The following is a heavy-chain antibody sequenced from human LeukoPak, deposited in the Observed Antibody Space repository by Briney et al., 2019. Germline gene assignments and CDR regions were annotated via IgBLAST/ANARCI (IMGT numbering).Heavy chain of an antibody. CDR2: IYYSGST. J-gene: IGHJ4*02. D-gene: IGHD6-19*01. CDR3: ARVDDSGWYVLDY. Sequence: PSETLSLTCTVSGGSISSYYWSWIRQPPGKGLEWIGYIYYSGSTNYNPSLKSRVTISVDTSKNQFSLKLSSVTAADTAVYYCARVDDSGWYVLDYWGQGTLVTVSS. V-gene: IGHV4-59*01. CDR1: GGSISSYY.